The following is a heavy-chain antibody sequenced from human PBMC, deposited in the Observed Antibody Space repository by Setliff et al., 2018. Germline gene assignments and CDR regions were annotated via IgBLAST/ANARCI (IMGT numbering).Heavy chain of an antibody. V-gene: IGHV1-2*02. Sequence: ASVKVSCKASGNRFTDYNLHWVRQAPGQGLEWMGWINPDSDDTHSAQKFQGRVTMTRDTSINTAYMELGSLTSDDTAFYYCARDPFSGDHFDSWGPGTLVTVSS. CDR2: INPDSDDT. J-gene: IGHJ4*02. CDR1: GNRFTDYN. D-gene: IGHD3-3*02. CDR3: ARDPFSGDHFDS.